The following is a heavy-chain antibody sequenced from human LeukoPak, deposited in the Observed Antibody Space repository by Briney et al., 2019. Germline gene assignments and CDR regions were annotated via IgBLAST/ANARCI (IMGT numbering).Heavy chain of an antibody. J-gene: IGHJ4*02. CDR1: GGSISNYY. V-gene: IGHV4-59*08. CDR3: ARQVDSSGWCLDY. D-gene: IGHD6-19*01. Sequence: SETLSLTCTVSGGSISNYYWSWIRQPPGKGLEWIGYIYYSGSTNYTPPLKSRVTISVDTSKNQFSLKLSSVTAADTAVYFCARQVDSSGWCLDYWGQGTLVTVSS. CDR2: IYYSGST.